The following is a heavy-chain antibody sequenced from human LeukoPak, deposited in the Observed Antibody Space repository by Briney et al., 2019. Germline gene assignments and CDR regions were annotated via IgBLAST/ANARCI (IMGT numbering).Heavy chain of an antibody. CDR2: ISHNGGFT. J-gene: IGHJ3*01. CDR1: GFTFSNYG. V-gene: IGHV3-64*04. Sequence: QSGGSLRLSCSVSGFTFSNYGMHWVRQAPGKGLEYVSGISHNGGFTNYADSVQGRFTISRDNSKNTLYLQMNSLRAEDTAVYYCAKRFGESPAGGFDVWGQGTMVTVSS. D-gene: IGHD3-10*01. CDR3: AKRFGESPAGGFDV.